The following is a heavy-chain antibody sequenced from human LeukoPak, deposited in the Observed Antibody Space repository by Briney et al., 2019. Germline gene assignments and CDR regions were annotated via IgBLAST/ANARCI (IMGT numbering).Heavy chain of an antibody. V-gene: IGHV1-18*01. Sequence: ASVKVSCKASGYTFTSYGISWVRQAPGQGLEWMGWISAYNGNTNYAQKLQGRVTMTTDTSTSTAYMEPRSLRSDDTAVYYCARVGGIAAAGTLGPPHYWGQGTLVTVSS. CDR1: GYTFTSYG. CDR3: ARVGGIAAAGTLGPPHY. CDR2: ISAYNGNT. J-gene: IGHJ4*02. D-gene: IGHD6-13*01.